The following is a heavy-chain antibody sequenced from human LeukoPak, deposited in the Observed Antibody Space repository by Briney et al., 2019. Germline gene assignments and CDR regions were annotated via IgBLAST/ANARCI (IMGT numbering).Heavy chain of an antibody. V-gene: IGHV4-31*03. J-gene: IGHJ4*02. CDR2: IYYSGST. Sequence: SETLSLTCTVYGGSISSDVYYWSWIRQHPGKGLEWLGYIYYSGSTYYNPSLKSRLIISVDTSKNQLSLRLRSVTAADTAVYYCARQLRSVPPDSWGQGPLVTVSS. D-gene: IGHD5/OR15-5a*01. CDR3: ARQLRSVPPDS. CDR1: GGSISSDVYY.